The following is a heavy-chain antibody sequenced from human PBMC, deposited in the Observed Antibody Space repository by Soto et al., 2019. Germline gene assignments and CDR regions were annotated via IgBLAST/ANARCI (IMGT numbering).Heavy chain of an antibody. V-gene: IGHV4-39*01. CDR2: IYYSGST. D-gene: IGHD3-16*01. CDR3: ARQGAFPYLFDY. J-gene: IGHJ4*02. CDR1: GGSISSSSYY. Sequence: SQTLSLTCTVSGGSISSSSYYWGWIRQPPGKGLEWIGSIYYSGSTYYNPSLKSRVTISVDTSKNQFSLKLSSVTAADTAVYYCARQGAFPYLFDYWGQGTLVTVSS.